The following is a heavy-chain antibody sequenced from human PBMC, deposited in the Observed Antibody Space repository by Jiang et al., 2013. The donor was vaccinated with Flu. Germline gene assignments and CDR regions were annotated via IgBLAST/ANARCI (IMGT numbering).Heavy chain of an antibody. CDR2: ISAYRGNT. D-gene: IGHD3-16*01. CDR3: ARDRNYALDY. Sequence: SGAEVKKPGASVKVSCKASGYTFTVNGISWVRQAPGQGLEWMGWISAYRGNTIYAQNLQGRVSMTTDTSTSTAYMELRSLRFDDTAVYYCARDRNYALDYWGQGTLVTVSA. CDR1: GYTFTVNG. J-gene: IGHJ4*02. V-gene: IGHV1-18*01.